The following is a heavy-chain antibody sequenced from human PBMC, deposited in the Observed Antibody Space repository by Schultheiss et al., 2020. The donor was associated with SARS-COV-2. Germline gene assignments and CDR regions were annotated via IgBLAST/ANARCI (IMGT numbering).Heavy chain of an antibody. J-gene: IGHJ4*01. Sequence: GESLKISCVWAASEFSFNTFYMSWVRQAPGKGLEWVSSISGRGGTTYYAESVRGRFTISRDNSVNTMYLEMNSLRDQDTATYYCAKDDYGQHEYFFDYWGQGTLVTVSS. CDR3: AKDDYGQHEYFFDY. CDR2: ISGRGGTT. V-gene: IGHV3-23*01. CDR1: EFSFNTFY. D-gene: IGHD3-16*01.